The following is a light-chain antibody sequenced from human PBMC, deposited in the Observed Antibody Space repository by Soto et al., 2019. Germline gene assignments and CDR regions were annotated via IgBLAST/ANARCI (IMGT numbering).Light chain of an antibody. CDR2: AAS. CDR1: QGITY. Sequence: DIQLTQSPSFLSASVGDRVTITCRASQGITYLNWYQQKPGKAPKLLIYAASSLQSGVPSRFSGSGSGTHFTLTISSLQPEDFASYYCQQTYSTPLTFGGGTKVDIK. V-gene: IGKV1-39*01. J-gene: IGKJ4*01. CDR3: QQTYSTPLT.